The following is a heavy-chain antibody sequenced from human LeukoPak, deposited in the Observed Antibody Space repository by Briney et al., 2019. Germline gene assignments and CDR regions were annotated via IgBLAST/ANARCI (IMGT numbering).Heavy chain of an antibody. CDR1: GFTFSNYN. Sequence: PGGSLRLSCPASGFTFSNYNMNWVRQAPGKGLEWVSFITNDGSTIHYADSVKGRFTISRDNAKKTLYLQMNSLRAEDTAVYYCARQIGLPGGGVDVWGQGTTVTVSS. V-gene: IGHV3-48*04. CDR3: ARQIGLPGGGVDV. D-gene: IGHD4-23*01. CDR2: ITNDGSTI. J-gene: IGHJ6*02.